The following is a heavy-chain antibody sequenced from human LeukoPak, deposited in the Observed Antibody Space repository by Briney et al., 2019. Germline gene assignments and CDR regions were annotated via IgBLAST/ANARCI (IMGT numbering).Heavy chain of an antibody. CDR1: GGSISSSSCY. Sequence: SETLSLTCTVSGGSISSSSCYWGWIRQPPGKGLEWIGSIYYSGSTYYNPSLKSRVTISVDTSKNQFSLKLSSVTAADTAVYYCARYYMTRHRFDYWGQGTLVTVSS. CDR2: IYYSGST. J-gene: IGHJ4*02. CDR3: ARYYMTRHRFDY. V-gene: IGHV4-39*07. D-gene: IGHD2/OR15-2a*01.